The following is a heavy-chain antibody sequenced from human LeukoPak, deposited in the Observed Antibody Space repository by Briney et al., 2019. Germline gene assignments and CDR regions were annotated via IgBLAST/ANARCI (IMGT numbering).Heavy chain of an antibody. CDR3: AKGGAVSSKSITLVRGTRNYHYYMDV. CDR1: GFTFSMFA. D-gene: IGHD3-10*01. V-gene: IGHV3-23*01. J-gene: IGHJ6*03. Sequence: AGGSLRLSCAASGFTFSMFAMTWVRQAPGKGLEWVSTITGSGGTTYYADSVKGRFTISRDNSKHALYLQMNSLRAEDTAVYYCAKGGAVSSKSITLVRGTRNYHYYMDVWGKGTTVTISS. CDR2: ITGSGGTT.